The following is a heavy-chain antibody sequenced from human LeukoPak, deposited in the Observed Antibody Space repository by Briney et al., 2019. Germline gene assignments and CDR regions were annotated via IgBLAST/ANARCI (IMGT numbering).Heavy chain of an antibody. CDR3: AKWAITFGGVIVFVSWYDY. D-gene: IGHD3-16*02. CDR2: ISGSGGST. J-gene: IGHJ4*02. Sequence: GGSLRLSCAASGFTFSSYAKSWARQAPGKGLEWVSAISGSGGSTYYADSVKGRFTISRDNSKNTLYLQMNSLRAEDTAVYYCAKWAITFGGVIVFVSWYDYWGQGTLVTVSS. CDR1: GFTFSSYA. V-gene: IGHV3-23*01.